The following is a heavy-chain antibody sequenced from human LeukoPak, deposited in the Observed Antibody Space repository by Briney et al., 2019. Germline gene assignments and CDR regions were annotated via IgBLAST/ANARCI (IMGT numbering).Heavy chain of an antibody. CDR1: GNYW. CDR2: INSDGSWT. Sequence: GGSLRLSCAASGNYWMHWVRQVPGKGLVWVSHINSDGSWTSYADSVKGRLTISRDNSKNTLYLQMNSLRAEDTAVYYCARGYCSSTSCYALDYWGQGTLVTVSS. V-gene: IGHV3-74*01. J-gene: IGHJ4*02. CDR3: ARGYCSSTSCYALDY. D-gene: IGHD2-2*01.